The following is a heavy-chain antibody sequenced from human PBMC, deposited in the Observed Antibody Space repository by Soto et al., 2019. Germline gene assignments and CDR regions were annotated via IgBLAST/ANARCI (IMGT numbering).Heavy chain of an antibody. Sequence: SETLSLTCTVSGGSISNYYWSWIRQPAGNGLEWIGRLYPSGSTNYNPSLKSRVTMSVDTSKNQFSLRLSSVTAADTAVYYCARDYSSNWYSHLWGQGTLVTVSS. CDR3: ARDYSSNWYSHL. J-gene: IGHJ4*02. CDR2: LYPSGST. D-gene: IGHD6-13*01. V-gene: IGHV4-4*07. CDR1: GGSISNYY.